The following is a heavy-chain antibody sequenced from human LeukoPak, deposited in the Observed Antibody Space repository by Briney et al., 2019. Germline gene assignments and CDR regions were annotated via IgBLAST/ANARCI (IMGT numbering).Heavy chain of an antibody. CDR1: GFTFSSYA. CDR3: AKDLSPFRDFWSGSIIDY. J-gene: IGHJ4*02. V-gene: IGHV3-23*01. CDR2: ISGSGGST. Sequence: GGSLRLSCAASGFTFSSYAMSWVRQAPGNGLEWVSAISGSGGSTYYADSVKGRFSISRDNSKNTLYLQMNSLRPEDTAVYYCAKDLSPFRDFWSGSIIDYWGQGTLVTVAS. D-gene: IGHD3-3*01.